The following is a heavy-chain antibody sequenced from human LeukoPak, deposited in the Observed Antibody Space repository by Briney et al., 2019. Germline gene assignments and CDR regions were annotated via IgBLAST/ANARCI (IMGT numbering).Heavy chain of an antibody. CDR1: GFTFSSYG. Sequence: PGGSLRLSCAASGFTFSSYGMNWVRQAPGKGLEWVSSITSSSSDIYYADSLKGRFTISRDNAKNSLYLQMNSLRAEDTAVYYCARDRGDHHAFDIWGQGTMVTVSS. V-gene: IGHV3-21*01. CDR3: ARDRGDHHAFDI. J-gene: IGHJ3*02. D-gene: IGHD4-17*01. CDR2: ITSSSSDI.